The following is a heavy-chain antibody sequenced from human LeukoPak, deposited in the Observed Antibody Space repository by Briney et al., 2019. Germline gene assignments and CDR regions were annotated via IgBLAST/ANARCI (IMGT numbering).Heavy chain of an antibody. Sequence: GGSLRLSCAASGFTFSTHWMHWVRQAPGKGLVWVSRINSDGSNTSYADSVKGRFTISRDNAKNMLYLQMNSLRAEDTAVYYCARDIVEDDAFDIWGQGTMVTVAS. CDR1: GFTFSTHW. V-gene: IGHV3-74*01. CDR2: INSDGSNT. CDR3: ARDIVEDDAFDI. D-gene: IGHD3-22*01. J-gene: IGHJ3*02.